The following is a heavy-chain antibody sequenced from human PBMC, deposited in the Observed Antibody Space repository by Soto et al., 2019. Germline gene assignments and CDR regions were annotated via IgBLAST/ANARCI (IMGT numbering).Heavy chain of an antibody. D-gene: IGHD2-21*02. V-gene: IGHV3-48*03. CDR3: AAEALCGADCYFFEY. Sequence: EVKLLETGGGSVQPGGSLRLSCAVSGFNLTNYEMNWVRQVPGKGLEWISKIRGSSNNIYYADSVKGRFTISRDNANNHLFLQMHSLRAEDTAFYHCAAEALCGADCYFFEYWGQGTLVTVSS. J-gene: IGHJ4*02. CDR2: IRGSSNNI. CDR1: GFNLTNYE.